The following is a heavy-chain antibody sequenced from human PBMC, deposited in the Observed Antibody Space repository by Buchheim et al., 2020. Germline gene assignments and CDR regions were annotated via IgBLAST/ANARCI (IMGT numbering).Heavy chain of an antibody. J-gene: IGHJ4*02. D-gene: IGHD2-2*01. Sequence: QVQLVESGGGVVQPGRSLRLSCAASGFTFSSYGMHWVRQAPGKGLEWVAVISYDGSNKYYADSVKGRFTISRDNSKKTLYLQMNSLRAEDTAVYYCAKDRYYLDYWGQGTL. CDR1: GFTFSSYG. CDR3: AKDRYYLDY. CDR2: ISYDGSNK. V-gene: IGHV3-30*18.